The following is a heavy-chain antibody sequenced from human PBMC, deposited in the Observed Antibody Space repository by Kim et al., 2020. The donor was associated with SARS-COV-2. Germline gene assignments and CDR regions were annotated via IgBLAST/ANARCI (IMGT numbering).Heavy chain of an antibody. CDR2: ISWNSDSP. J-gene: IGHJ4*02. CDR1: GLTFGDYA. Sequence: GGSLRLSCEASGLTFGDYAMHWVRQAPGKGLEWVSCISWNSDSPGYADSVKGRFTISRDNAKDSLYLQMNSLRAEDTALYYCAKEFIFRSNPRGGFDYWGQGTLVTVSS. CDR3: AKEFIFRSNPRGGFDY. V-gene: IGHV3-9*01. D-gene: IGHD3-3*02.